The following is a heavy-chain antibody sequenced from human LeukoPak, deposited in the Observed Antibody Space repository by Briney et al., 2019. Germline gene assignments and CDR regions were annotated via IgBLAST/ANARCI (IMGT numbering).Heavy chain of an antibody. Sequence: PSETLSLTCTVSGGSISSSSYYWGWIRQPPGKGLEWIGSIYYSGSTYYNPSLKSRVTISVDTSKNQFSLELSSVTAADTAVYYCARHPLAGAKAPNYFDYWGQGTLVTVSS. V-gene: IGHV4-39*01. J-gene: IGHJ4*02. CDR1: GGSISSSSYY. CDR2: IYYSGST. D-gene: IGHD6-25*01. CDR3: ARHPLAGAKAPNYFDY.